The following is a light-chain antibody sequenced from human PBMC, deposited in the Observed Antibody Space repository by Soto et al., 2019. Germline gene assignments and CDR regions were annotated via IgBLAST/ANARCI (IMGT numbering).Light chain of an antibody. V-gene: IGLV1-47*01. J-gene: IGLJ1*01. Sequence: QSVLTQPPSASGTPGQRVTISCSGSSSNIGSNYVYWYQQLPGTAPKFLSYRNNQRPSGVPDRFSGSKSGTSASLAISGLRSEDEADYYCAAWDDSLSGYVFGTGTKLTVL. CDR1: SSNIGSNY. CDR2: RNN. CDR3: AAWDDSLSGYV.